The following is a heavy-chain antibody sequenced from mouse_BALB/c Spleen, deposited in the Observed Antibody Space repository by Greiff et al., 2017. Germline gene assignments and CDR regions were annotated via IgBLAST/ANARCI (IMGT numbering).Heavy chain of an antibody. J-gene: IGHJ4*01. CDR2: IWSGGSA. CDR3: ARIGNLSAMDY. Sequence: VQLQQSGPGLVQPSQCLSITCTASGFSLTSYGVHWVRQSPGKGLEWLGVIWSGGSADYTAAFISRLSISKDNSKSQVFFKMNSLQANDTAIYYCARIGNLSAMDYWGQGTSVTVSA. D-gene: IGHD2-1*01. V-gene: IGHV2-2*02. CDR1: GFSLTSYG.